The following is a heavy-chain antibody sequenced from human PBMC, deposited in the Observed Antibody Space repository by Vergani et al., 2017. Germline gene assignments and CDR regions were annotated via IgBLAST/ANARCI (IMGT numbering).Heavy chain of an antibody. Sequence: QVQLVESGGGVVQPGRSLRLSCAASGFTFSSYGMHWVRQAPGKGLEWVAVISYDGSNKYYADSVKGRFTISRDNSKNTLYLQMNSLRAEDTAVYYCAKDSILVGVITLLYYYGMDVWGQGTTVTVSS. CDR2: ISYDGSNK. V-gene: IGHV3-30*18. J-gene: IGHJ6*02. CDR1: GFTFSSYG. CDR3: AKDSILVGVITLLYYYGMDV. D-gene: IGHD3-22*01.